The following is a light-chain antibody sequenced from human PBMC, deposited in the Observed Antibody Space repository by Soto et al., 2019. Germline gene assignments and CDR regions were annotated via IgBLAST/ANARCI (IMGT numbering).Light chain of an antibody. Sequence: QSALTQPPSVSGSPGQSVTISCTGSSSDVGSYNHVSWYQQAPGTGPKLMIYEVSNRPSGVPDRFSGSKSGNTASLTISGLQAEDEADYYCTSYTSTNTYVFGTGTKVTVL. CDR2: EVS. V-gene: IGLV2-18*02. CDR1: SSDVGSYNH. CDR3: TSYTSTNTYV. J-gene: IGLJ1*01.